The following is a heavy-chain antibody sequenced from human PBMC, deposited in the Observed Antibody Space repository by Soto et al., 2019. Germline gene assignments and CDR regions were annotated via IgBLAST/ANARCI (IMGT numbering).Heavy chain of an antibody. V-gene: IGHV3-30*18. CDR2: RSYDGSNK. J-gene: IGHJ6*02. CDR1: GFTFSSYG. D-gene: IGHD6-19*01. CDR3: AKDRDSSGWFSGYYYGVDV. Sequence: QVQLVESGGGVVQPGRSLRLSCAASGFTFSSYGMHWVRQAPGKGLEWGALRSYDGSNKYYADSVKGRFTISRENSKNTLSLQVRSLRPEDTAVYYCAKDRDSSGWFSGYYYGVDVWGQGTPVTVSS.